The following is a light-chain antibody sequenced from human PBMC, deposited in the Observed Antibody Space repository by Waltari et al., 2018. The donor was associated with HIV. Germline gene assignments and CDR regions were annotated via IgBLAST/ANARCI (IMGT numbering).Light chain of an antibody. CDR3: QQYEKWPPLT. Sequence: EIVMTQSPVTLSASLGERVTLSCRASQSVGNNLAWYQQRPGQAPGVLIYSVSTRAAGVTARFSGSGSGTDFTLTISSLQSEDYAVYFCQQYEKWPPLTFGGGTKV. V-gene: IGKV3-15*01. J-gene: IGKJ4*01. CDR1: QSVGNN. CDR2: SVS.